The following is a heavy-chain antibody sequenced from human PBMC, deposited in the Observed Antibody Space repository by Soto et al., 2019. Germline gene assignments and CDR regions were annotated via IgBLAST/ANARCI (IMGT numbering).Heavy chain of an antibody. J-gene: IGHJ4*02. Sequence: QLQLQESGPGLVKPSETLSLTCTVSGGSISSSSYYWGWIRQPPGKGLEWIGSIYYSGSTYYNPSLKSRATIYVDTSKHQFSLKLSSVTAADTPVYSCARHPPAISISDHWGQGTLVTVSS. CDR2: IYYSGST. CDR1: GGSISSSSYY. V-gene: IGHV4-39*01. CDR3: ARHPPAISISDH. D-gene: IGHD3-3*01.